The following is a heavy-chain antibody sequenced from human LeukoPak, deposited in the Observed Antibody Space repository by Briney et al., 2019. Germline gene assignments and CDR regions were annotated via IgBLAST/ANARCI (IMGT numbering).Heavy chain of an antibody. J-gene: IGHJ3*02. Sequence: PSETLSLTCTVSGGSISSSSYYWSWIRQPPGKGLEWIGYIYYSGSTNYNPSLKSRVTISVDTSKNQFSLKLSSVTAADTAVYYCARDYYDSSGYYVAFDIWGQGTMVTVSS. CDR1: GGSISSSSYY. CDR2: IYYSGST. CDR3: ARDYYDSSGYYVAFDI. D-gene: IGHD3-22*01. V-gene: IGHV4-61*01.